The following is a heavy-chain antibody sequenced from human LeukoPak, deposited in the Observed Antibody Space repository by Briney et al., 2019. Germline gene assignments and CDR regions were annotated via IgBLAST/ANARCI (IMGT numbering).Heavy chain of an antibody. CDR1: GGSISSSSYY. CDR2: IYYSGST. CDR3: ARALYYDFWSGYSDAFDI. J-gene: IGHJ3*02. V-gene: IGHV4-39*07. D-gene: IGHD3-3*01. Sequence: SETLSLTCTVSGGSISSSSYYWGWIRQPPGKGLEWIGSIYYSGSTYYNPSLKSRVTISVDTSKNQFSLKLSSVTAADTAVYYCARALYYDFWSGYSDAFDIWGQGTMVTVSS.